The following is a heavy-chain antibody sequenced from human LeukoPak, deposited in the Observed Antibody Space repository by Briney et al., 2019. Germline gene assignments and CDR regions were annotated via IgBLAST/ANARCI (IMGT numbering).Heavy chain of an antibody. V-gene: IGHV1-69*01. D-gene: IGHD5-12*01. CDR1: GGTFSSYA. J-gene: IGHJ5*02. CDR2: IIPIFGTA. CDR3: ARYSGYEGNWFDP. Sequence: ASVKVSCKASGGTFSSYAISWVRQAPGQGLEWMGGIIPIFGTANYAQKFQGRVTITADESTSTAYMELSSLRSEDTAVYYCARYSGYEGNWFDPWGQGTLVTVPS.